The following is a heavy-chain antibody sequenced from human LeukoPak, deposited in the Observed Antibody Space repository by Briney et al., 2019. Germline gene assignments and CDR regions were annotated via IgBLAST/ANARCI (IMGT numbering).Heavy chain of an antibody. Sequence: GGSLRLSCAASGFTFSSYSMNWVRQAPGKGLEWVSSISSSSSYIYYADSVKGRFTISRDNAKNSLYLQMNSLRVEDTAVYYCARDWCSSTSCYPFDYWGQGTLVTVSS. J-gene: IGHJ4*02. CDR2: ISSSSSYI. V-gene: IGHV3-21*01. CDR1: GFTFSSYS. D-gene: IGHD2-2*01. CDR3: ARDWCSSTSCYPFDY.